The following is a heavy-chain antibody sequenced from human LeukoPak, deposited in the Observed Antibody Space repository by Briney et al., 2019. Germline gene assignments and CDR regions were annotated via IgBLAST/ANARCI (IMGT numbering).Heavy chain of an antibody. J-gene: IGHJ6*02. V-gene: IGHV3-74*01. CDR2: IDSYGST. D-gene: IGHD3-3*01. CDR1: GFTFRSYW. CDR3: ARGGDSWSGYSYGMDV. Sequence: GGSLRLSCAASGFTFRSYWMHWVRQAPGKGLVWVSRIDSYGSTNYADSVKGRFTISRDISMNTLYLQMNSLRPEDSAVYYCARGGDSWSGYSYGMDVWGQGTTVTVSS.